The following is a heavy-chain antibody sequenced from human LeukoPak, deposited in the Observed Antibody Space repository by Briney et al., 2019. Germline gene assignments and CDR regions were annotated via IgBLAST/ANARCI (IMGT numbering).Heavy chain of an antibody. Sequence: ASVKVSCKASGYTFTGYYMHWVRQAPGQGLEWMGIINPSGGSTSYAQKFQGRVTMTRDMSTSTVYMELSSLRSEDTAVYYCARDTHYYDSSGYYLDYWGQGTLVTVSS. CDR2: INPSGGST. CDR3: ARDTHYYDSSGYYLDY. V-gene: IGHV1-46*01. D-gene: IGHD3-22*01. CDR1: GYTFTGYY. J-gene: IGHJ4*02.